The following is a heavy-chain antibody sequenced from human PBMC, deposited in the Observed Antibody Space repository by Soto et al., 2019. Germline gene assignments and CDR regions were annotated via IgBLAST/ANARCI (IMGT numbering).Heavy chain of an antibody. J-gene: IGHJ6*02. CDR1: GGSFGESA. CDR3: ARDKDRQQLGGNYYYGIDA. Sequence: PGKVSCKTSGGSFGESAVGRVRQATGQGLEWMGGIIPIFPTPDYAQKLQGRVTITADESTTTAYMELTSLKSEDTAVYYCARDKDRQQLGGNYYYGIDAWGPGTTVTLSS. V-gene: IGHV1-69*13. CDR2: IIPIFPTP. D-gene: IGHD2-15*01.